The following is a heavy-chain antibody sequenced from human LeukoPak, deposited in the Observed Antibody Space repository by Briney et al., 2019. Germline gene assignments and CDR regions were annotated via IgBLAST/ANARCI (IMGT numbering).Heavy chain of an antibody. CDR1: GFTFSSRDW. Sequence: GGSLRLSCVASGFTFSSRDWMTWVRQAPGKGLEWVANIKQDGSEKNYVDSVKGRFTISRDNAKNSVDLQMNSLRAEDTAVYYCAKDSSYGGYGSDPTFLPDWGQGTLVTVSS. J-gene: IGHJ4*02. CDR2: IKQDGSEK. CDR3: AKDSSYGGYGSDPTFLPD. D-gene: IGHD5-12*01. V-gene: IGHV3-7*03.